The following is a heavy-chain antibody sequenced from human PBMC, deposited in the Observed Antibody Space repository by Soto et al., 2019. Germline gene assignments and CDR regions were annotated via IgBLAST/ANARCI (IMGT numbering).Heavy chain of an antibody. V-gene: IGHV3-30*18. J-gene: IGHJ4*02. CDR3: AKGSAYFDY. Sequence: QVQLVESGGGVVQPGRSLRLSCAASGFTFSSYGMHWVRQAPGKGLEWVSVISYDGSNKYYADSVKGRFTISRDNSKNRLYLQMNSLRADDTAVYYCAKGSAYFDYCGQGTLVTVSS. CDR2: ISYDGSNK. CDR1: GFTFSSYG.